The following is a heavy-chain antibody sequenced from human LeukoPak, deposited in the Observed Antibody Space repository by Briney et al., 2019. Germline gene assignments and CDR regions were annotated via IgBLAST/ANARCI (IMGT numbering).Heavy chain of an antibody. CDR2: IYPADSDT. CDR3: AVANEEAGSLDY. J-gene: IGHJ4*02. D-gene: IGHD6-13*01. V-gene: IGHV5-51*01. CDR1: GYSFSDFW. Sequence: GESLKISCKTSGYSFSDFWIGWVRQRPGKGLEWMGIIYPADSDTRYSPSFEGQAVISADKSIATAYLQWGSLRASDTAMYYCAVANEEAGSLDYWGQGTLVTVS.